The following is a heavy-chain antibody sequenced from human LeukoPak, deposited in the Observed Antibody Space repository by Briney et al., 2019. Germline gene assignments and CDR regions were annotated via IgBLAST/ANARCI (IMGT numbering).Heavy chain of an antibody. J-gene: IGHJ4*02. CDR3: ARDFPLFEWELLPD. D-gene: IGHD1-26*01. V-gene: IGHV1-2*02. Sequence: GASVKVSCKASGYTFTGYYMHWVRQAPGQGLEWMGWINPNSGGTNYAQKFQGRVTMTRDTSISTAYMELSRLRSDDTAAYYCARDFPLFEWELLPDWGQGTLVTVSS. CDR1: GYTFTGYY. CDR2: INPNSGGT.